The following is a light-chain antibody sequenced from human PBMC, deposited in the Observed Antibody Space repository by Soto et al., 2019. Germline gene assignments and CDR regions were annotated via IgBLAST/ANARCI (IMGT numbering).Light chain of an antibody. CDR3: QQRNIWPPVT. V-gene: IGKV3-11*01. J-gene: IGKJ5*01. Sequence: EIVLTQSPGTLSLSPGERATLSCRASPSVTNFLAWYQQKPGQAPRLLIYGAFNRATGVPARFSGSGSGTDFTLTISSLEPEDSAIYCCQQRNIWPPVTFGQGTRLAIK. CDR1: PSVTNF. CDR2: GAF.